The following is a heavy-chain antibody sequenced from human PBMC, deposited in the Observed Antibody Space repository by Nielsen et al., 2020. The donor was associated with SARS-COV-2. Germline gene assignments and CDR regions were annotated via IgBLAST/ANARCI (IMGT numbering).Heavy chain of an antibody. D-gene: IGHD3-10*01. CDR2: IDWDDDK. CDR1: GFSLSTSGMC. J-gene: IGHJ6*03. CDR3: ARIQMVRGVISYYMDV. V-gene: IGHV2-70*11. Sequence: SGPTLVKPTQTLTLTCTFSGFSLSTSGMCVSWIRQPPGKALEWLARIDWDDDKYYSTSLKTRLTISKDTSKNQVVLTMTNMDPVDTATYYCARIQMVRGVISYYMDVWGKGTTVTVSS.